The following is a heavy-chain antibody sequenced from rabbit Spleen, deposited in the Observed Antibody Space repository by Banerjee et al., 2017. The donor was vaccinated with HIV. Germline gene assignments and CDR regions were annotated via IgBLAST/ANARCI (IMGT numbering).Heavy chain of an antibody. CDR1: GFDFSNYG. CDR3: ARDLDGVIGWNFGW. D-gene: IGHD1-1*01. J-gene: IGHJ4*01. Sequence: QEQLMESGGGLVQPGGSLKLSCKASGFDFSNYGVSWVRQAPGKGLEWIGYIDLVFGSTYYASWVNGRFTISSDNAQNTVDLQMSGLTAADTATYFCARDLDGVIGWNFGWWGPGTLVTVS. CDR2: IDLVFGST. V-gene: IGHV1S47*01.